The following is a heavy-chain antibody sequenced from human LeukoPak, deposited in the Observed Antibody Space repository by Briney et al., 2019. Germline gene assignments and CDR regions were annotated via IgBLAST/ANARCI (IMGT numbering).Heavy chain of an antibody. Sequence: GGSLRLSCAASGFTLSTYAMSWVRQTPGKGLWWGAATIGSDAGTYHADSVRGRVTISRDNSKNTLYLQMNSLRAEDAAVYFCAKAPVTSCRGAYCYPFDPWGQGTLVSVSS. CDR3: AKAPVTSCRGAYCYPFDP. J-gene: IGHJ5*02. CDR2: TIGSDAGT. D-gene: IGHD2-21*01. CDR1: GFTLSTYA. V-gene: IGHV3-23*01.